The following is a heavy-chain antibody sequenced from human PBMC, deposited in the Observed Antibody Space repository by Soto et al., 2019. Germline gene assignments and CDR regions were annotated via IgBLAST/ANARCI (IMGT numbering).Heavy chain of an antibody. CDR2: ISPLKGNK. D-gene: IGHD6-25*01. J-gene: IGHJ4*02. CDR3: ARSGEHPFDF. CDR1: GYTFTNYV. V-gene: IGHV1-18*01. Sequence: ASVKVSCKVSGYTFTNYVIHWVRQAPGQGLEWMGWISPLKGNKKYAQKVQGRVSVTTDTSTNTVYMELSGLRYDDTALYYCARSGEHPFDFWRQGTLVTVSS.